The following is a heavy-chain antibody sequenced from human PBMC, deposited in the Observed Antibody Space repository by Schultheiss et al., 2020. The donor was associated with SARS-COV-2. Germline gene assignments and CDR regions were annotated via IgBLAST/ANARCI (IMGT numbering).Heavy chain of an antibody. Sequence: SETLSLTCTVSGASISSVGYYWGWIRQSPGKGLEWIGSVHYSGSTYYNPSLKSRVTISVDTSKNQFSLKLSSVTAADTAVYYCAREAQQLAYFDYWGQGTLVTVSS. CDR3: AREAQQLAYFDY. J-gene: IGHJ4*02. CDR1: GASISSVGYY. CDR2: VHYSGST. V-gene: IGHV4-39*07. D-gene: IGHD6-6*01.